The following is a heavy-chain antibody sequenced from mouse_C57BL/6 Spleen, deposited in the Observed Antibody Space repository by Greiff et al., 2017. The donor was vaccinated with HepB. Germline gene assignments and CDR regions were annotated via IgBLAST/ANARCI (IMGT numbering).Heavy chain of an antibody. CDR3: ARLDYYGSSLYWYFDV. J-gene: IGHJ1*03. V-gene: IGHV5-15*04. D-gene: IGHD1-1*01. CDR1: GFTFSDYG. CDR2: ISNLAYSI. Sequence: EVKLVESGGGLVQPGGSLKLSCAASGFTFSDYGMAWVRQAPRKGPEWVAFISNLAYSIYYADTVTGRFTISRENAKNTLYLEMSSLRSEDTAMYYCARLDYYGSSLYWYFDVWGTGTTVTVSS.